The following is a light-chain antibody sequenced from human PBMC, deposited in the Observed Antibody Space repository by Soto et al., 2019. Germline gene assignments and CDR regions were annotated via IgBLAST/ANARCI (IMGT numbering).Light chain of an antibody. J-gene: IGKJ1*01. Sequence: IQLTQSPSTLSASVGDRVTITCRASQFISIWLAWYQQKPGKAPKLLIYKASSLESGVPSRFSGSGSGTEFTLTISSLQPDDFAAYYCQQYNDYSPRTFGQGTKVEIK. V-gene: IGKV1-5*03. CDR3: QQYNDYSPRT. CDR1: QFISIW. CDR2: KAS.